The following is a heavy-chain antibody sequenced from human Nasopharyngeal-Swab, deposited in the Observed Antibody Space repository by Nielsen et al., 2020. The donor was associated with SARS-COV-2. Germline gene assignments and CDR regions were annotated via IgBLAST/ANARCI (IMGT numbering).Heavy chain of an antibody. CDR3: ARDDDYYMDV. J-gene: IGHJ6*03. Sequence: GESLKISCAASGFTFSSYGMHWVRQAPGKGLEWVAVIWYDGSNKYYADSVKGRFTISRDNSKNTLYLQMNSLRAEDTAVYYCARDDDYYMDVWGKGTTVTFSS. V-gene: IGHV3-33*01. CDR1: GFTFSSYG. CDR2: IWYDGSNK.